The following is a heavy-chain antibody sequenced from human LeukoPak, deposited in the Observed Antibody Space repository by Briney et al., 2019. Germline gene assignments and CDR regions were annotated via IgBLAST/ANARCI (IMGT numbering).Heavy chain of an antibody. D-gene: IGHD1-26*01. CDR3: ARHRSGSYIRYFDF. CDR2: IYYIATS. CDR1: GDSINTSNYF. J-gene: IGHJ4*02. Sequence: SETLSLTCTVSGDSINTSNYFWGWIRQSTGKGLEWIGNIYYIATSEYNPSLKSRVTISIDTSKNQFSLNLRSVTAADTAFYYCARHRSGSYIRYFDFWGQGALVTVSS. V-gene: IGHV4-39*01.